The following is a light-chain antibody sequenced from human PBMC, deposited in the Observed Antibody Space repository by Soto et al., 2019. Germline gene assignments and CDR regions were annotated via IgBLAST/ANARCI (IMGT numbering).Light chain of an antibody. V-gene: IGKV3-20*01. CDR2: GAS. CDR3: QQYCSSPPFT. J-gene: IGKJ3*01. Sequence: EIVLTQSPGTLSLSPGERATLSCRASQSVSSSYLAWYQQKPGQAPRLLIYGASSRATGIPDRFSGSGSGTNFTLTISRLEPEDFAVYYGQQYCSSPPFTFGPGTKVDI. CDR1: QSVSSSY.